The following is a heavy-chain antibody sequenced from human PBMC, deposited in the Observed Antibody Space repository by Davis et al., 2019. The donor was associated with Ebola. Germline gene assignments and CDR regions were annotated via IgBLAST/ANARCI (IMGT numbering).Heavy chain of an antibody. D-gene: IGHD4-17*01. J-gene: IGHJ5*02. CDR3: ARSRYGDDNGFDP. Sequence: LSCAASRFSFSDFGMHWVRQAPGKGMEWVATVWYDATNKWSADSVSGRFTVYRDNSDNTLSLQMSSLRAEDTAVYYCARSRYGDDNGFDPRGQGTLVTVSS. CDR2: VWYDATNK. V-gene: IGHV3-33*01. CDR1: RFSFSDFG.